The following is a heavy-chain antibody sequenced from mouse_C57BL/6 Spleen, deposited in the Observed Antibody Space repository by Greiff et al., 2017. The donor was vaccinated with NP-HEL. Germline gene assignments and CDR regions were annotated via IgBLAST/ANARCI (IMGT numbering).Heavy chain of an antibody. V-gene: IGHV1-64*01. D-gene: IGHD2-2*01. Sequence: QVQLQQSGAELVKPGASVKLSCKASGYTFTSYWMHWVKQRPGQGLEWIGMIHPNSGSTNYNEKFKSKATLTVDKSSSTAYMQLSSLTSEDSAVYFCAREGTGLYYFDYWGQGTTLTVSS. CDR3: AREGTGLYYFDY. J-gene: IGHJ2*01. CDR2: IHPNSGST. CDR1: GYTFTSYW.